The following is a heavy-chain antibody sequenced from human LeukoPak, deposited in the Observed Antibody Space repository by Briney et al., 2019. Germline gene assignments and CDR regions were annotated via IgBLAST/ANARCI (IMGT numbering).Heavy chain of an antibody. V-gene: IGHV3-48*03. CDR2: IGSSTSPI. CDR3: ARDPGYGYSGAFDI. Sequence: PGGSLRLSCAASGFTFSSYEMNWVRQAPGKGLEWVSYIGSSTSPIYYADSVKGRFTISRDNGKNSLYLQMNSLRVEDTAIYYCARDPGYGYSGAFDIWGQGTMVTVSS. J-gene: IGHJ3*02. D-gene: IGHD5-18*01. CDR1: GFTFSSYE.